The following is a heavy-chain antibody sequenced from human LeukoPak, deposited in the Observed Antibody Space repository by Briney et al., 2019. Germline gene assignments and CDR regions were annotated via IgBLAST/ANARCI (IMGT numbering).Heavy chain of an antibody. Sequence: AGGSLRLSCVASGFTFDDYPMHWVRQAPGKGLEWVSGISWNSGNIGYADSVKGRFTISRDNAKNSLYLQMNSLRAEDTALYYCAKDMGYYGSGSSTSFDYWGQGTLVTVSS. CDR1: GFTFDDYP. CDR3: AKDMGYYGSGSSTSFDY. V-gene: IGHV3-9*01. CDR2: ISWNSGNI. J-gene: IGHJ4*02. D-gene: IGHD3-10*01.